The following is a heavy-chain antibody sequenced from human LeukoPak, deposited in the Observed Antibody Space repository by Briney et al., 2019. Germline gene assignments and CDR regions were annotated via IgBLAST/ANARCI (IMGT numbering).Heavy chain of an antibody. D-gene: IGHD6-13*01. Sequence: VASVKVSCKASGYTFTGYYVHCVRQAPGQGLEWMGWINPNSGGTNYAQKFQGRVTTTRDTSISTAYMELSRLRSDDTAVYYCARDHGSSSWYFDYWGQGTPVTVSA. J-gene: IGHJ4*02. V-gene: IGHV1-2*02. CDR1: GYTFTGYY. CDR3: ARDHGSSSWYFDY. CDR2: INPNSGGT.